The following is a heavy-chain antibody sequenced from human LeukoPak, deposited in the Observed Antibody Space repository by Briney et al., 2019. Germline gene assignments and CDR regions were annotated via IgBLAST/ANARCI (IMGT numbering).Heavy chain of an antibody. CDR3: ARDRYDTSGYYSGLRSYYLDY. D-gene: IGHD3-22*01. V-gene: IGHV4-38-2*02. CDR2: IYHDGRT. J-gene: IGHJ4*02. Sequence: SETLSLTCTVSGYSISSGYCWGWIRQPPGKGLEWIGTIYHDGRTYFNPSLKSRVTISLDTSKNQFSLTLTSVTAADTAIYYCARDRYDTSGYYSGLRSYYLDYWGQGTLVTVSS. CDR1: GYSISSGYC.